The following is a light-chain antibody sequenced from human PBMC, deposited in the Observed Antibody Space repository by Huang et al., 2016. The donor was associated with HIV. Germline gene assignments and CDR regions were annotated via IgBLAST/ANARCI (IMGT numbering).Light chain of an antibody. CDR1: QSVSSN. V-gene: IGKV3-11*01. CDR2: DAS. CDR3: QQRSKSLT. J-gene: IGKJ4*01. Sequence: IVLTQSPATLSLSPGERATLSCRASQSVSSNLAWYQQRPGQAPRLLIYDASTRATGIPARFSGSGSGTYFTLTISSLEPEDFAVYYCQQRSKSLTFGGGTKVEIK.